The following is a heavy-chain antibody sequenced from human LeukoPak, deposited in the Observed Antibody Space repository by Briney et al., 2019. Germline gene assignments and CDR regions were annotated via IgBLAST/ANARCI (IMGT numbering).Heavy chain of an antibody. J-gene: IGHJ4*02. D-gene: IGHD6-13*01. CDR1: GYTFTRYG. Sequence: SVKVSCKASGYTFTRYGISGVRQPPGQGGGGVGWMSAYNGKTRYAQMLQGRVTMTTDTSTSTAYMELSRQRSGDTAVYYCARDEDSLAPSAPTYWRQGTLVTVSS. V-gene: IGHV1-18*01. CDR2: MSAYNGKT. CDR3: ARDEDSLAPSAPTY.